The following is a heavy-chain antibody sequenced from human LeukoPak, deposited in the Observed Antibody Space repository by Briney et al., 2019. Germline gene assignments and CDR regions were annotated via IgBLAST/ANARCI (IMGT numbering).Heavy chain of an antibody. Sequence: ASVKVSCKASGYTFTSYYMHWVRQAPGQGLEWMGIINPSGGSTSYAQKFQGRVTMTRDTSTSTVYMELSSLRSEDTAVYYCAREANTPTYYYGSGTIYGMDVWGQGTTVTVSS. CDR2: INPSGGST. D-gene: IGHD3-10*01. V-gene: IGHV1-46*01. J-gene: IGHJ6*02. CDR3: AREANTPTYYYGSGTIYGMDV. CDR1: GYTFTSYY.